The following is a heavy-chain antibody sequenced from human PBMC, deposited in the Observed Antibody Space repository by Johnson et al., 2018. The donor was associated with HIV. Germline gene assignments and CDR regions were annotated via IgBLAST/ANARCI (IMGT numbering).Heavy chain of an antibody. CDR3: ARSQVAATSEGAFDI. CDR1: GFTVSSNY. D-gene: IGHD2-15*01. CDR2: IYSGGST. Sequence: VQLVESGGGLVQPGGSLRLSCAASGFTVSSNYMSWVRQAPGKGLELVSVIYSGGSTYYADSVKGRFTISRDNSKNTLYLQMNSLRAEDTAVYYCARSQVAATSEGAFDIWGQGTMVTVSS. J-gene: IGHJ3*02. V-gene: IGHV3-66*01.